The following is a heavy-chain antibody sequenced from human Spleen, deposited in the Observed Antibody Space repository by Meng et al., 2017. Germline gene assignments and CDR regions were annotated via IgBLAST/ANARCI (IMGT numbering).Heavy chain of an antibody. CDR2: ISSSGSTI. CDR1: GFTFSSYE. CDR3: AALGRRIAVAG. J-gene: IGHJ4*02. D-gene: IGHD6-19*01. Sequence: GGSLRLSCAASGFTFSSYEMNWVRQAPGKGLGWVSSISSSGSTIYYADSVKGRFTISRDNAKNSLYLQMNSLRAEDTAVYSCAALGRRIAVAGWGQGTLVTVSS. V-gene: IGHV3-48*03.